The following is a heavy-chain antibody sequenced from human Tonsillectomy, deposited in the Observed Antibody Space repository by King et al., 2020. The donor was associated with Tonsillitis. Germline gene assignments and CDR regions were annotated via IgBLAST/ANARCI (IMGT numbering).Heavy chain of an antibody. V-gene: IGHV4-61*02. D-gene: IGHD4-11*01. CDR3: ARDNGATVSTRFDY. Sequence: QLQESGPGLVKPSQTLSLTCTVSGGSISSGSYYWSWIRQPAGKGLEWIGRIYTSGSTNYNPPLKSRVTISVHTSTNQFSLKLSSGTAAVTAVYDCARDNGATVSTRFDYWGQGTLVTVAS. J-gene: IGHJ4*02. CDR2: IYTSGST. CDR1: GGSISSGSYY.